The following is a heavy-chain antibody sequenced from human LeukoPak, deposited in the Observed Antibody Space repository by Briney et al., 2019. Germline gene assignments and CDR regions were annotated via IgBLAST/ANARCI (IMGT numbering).Heavy chain of an antibody. CDR1: GFTFGDYA. CDR2: IRSKAYGGTT. CDR3: TRVRIAARRYYYYGMDV. V-gene: IGHV3-49*04. Sequence: GGSLRLSCTASGFTFGDYAMSRVRQAPGKGLEWVGFIRSKAYGGTTEYAASVKGRFTISRDDSKSIAYLQMNSLKTEDTAVYYCTRVRIAARRYYYYGMDVWGQGTTVTVSS. J-gene: IGHJ6*02. D-gene: IGHD6-6*01.